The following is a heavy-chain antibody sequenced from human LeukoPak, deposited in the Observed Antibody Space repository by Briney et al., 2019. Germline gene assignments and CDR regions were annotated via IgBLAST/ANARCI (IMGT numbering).Heavy chain of an antibody. V-gene: IGHV3-23*01. CDR1: GFTFSHYA. CDR2: ISGGGGGA. Sequence: GGSLRLSCAGSGFTFSHYALIWVRRPPGKGLEWVSAISGGGGGAHYADAVRGRFTVSRVNSKNTLFLQMNSLRAEDTAVYYCARDPSDDYVGAFDFRGQGTMVTVS. J-gene: IGHJ3*01. D-gene: IGHD4-17*01. CDR3: ARDPSDDYVGAFDF.